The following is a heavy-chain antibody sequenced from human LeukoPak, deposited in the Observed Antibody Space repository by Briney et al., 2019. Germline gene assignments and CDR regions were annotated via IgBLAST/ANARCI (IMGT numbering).Heavy chain of an antibody. D-gene: IGHD5-18*01. V-gene: IGHV4-4*02. CDR2: IYHSGST. CDR3: AILGYSYGSYFDY. J-gene: IGHJ4*02. Sequence: SETLSLTCAVSGGSISSSNWWSWVRQPPGKGLEWIGEIYHSGSTNYNPSLKSRVTISVDKSKNQFSLKLSSVTAADTAVYYCAILGYSYGSYFDYWGQGTLVTVSS. CDR1: GGSISSSNW.